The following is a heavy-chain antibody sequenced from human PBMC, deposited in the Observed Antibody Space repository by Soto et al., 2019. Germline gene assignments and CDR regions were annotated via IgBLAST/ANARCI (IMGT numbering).Heavy chain of an antibody. CDR1: GFTFSDYY. V-gene: IGHV3-11*01. J-gene: IGHJ4*02. CDR3: ARGPYDYVWGGDPPHFDY. D-gene: IGHD3-16*02. CDR2: ISSSGSTI. Sequence: PGGSLRLSCAASGFTFSDYYMSWIRQAPGKGLEWVSYISSSGSTIYYADTVKGRFTISRDNAKNSLYLQMNSLRAEDTAVYYCARGPYDYVWGGDPPHFDYWGQGTLVTVSS.